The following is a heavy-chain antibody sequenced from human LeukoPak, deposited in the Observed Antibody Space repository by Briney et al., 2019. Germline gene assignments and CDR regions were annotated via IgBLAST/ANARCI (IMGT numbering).Heavy chain of an antibody. CDR1: GCTFSSYS. CDR2: VSSSSSTI. CDR3: ARRGSNWSFDY. Sequence: GGSLRLSCAASGCTFSSYSMNWVRQAPGKGLEWVSYVSSSSSTIYYADSVKGRFTISRDNAKNSLYLQMNGLRAEDTAVYYCARRGSNWSFDYWGQGTLVTVSS. D-gene: IGHD4-11*01. J-gene: IGHJ4*02. V-gene: IGHV3-48*04.